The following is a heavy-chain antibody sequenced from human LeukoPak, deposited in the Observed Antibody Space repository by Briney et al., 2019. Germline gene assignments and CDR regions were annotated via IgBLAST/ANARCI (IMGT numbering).Heavy chain of an antibody. CDR2: IYHSGRT. J-gene: IGHJ4*02. D-gene: IGHD2-15*01. CDR1: GGSISSSSYY. V-gene: IGHV4-39*07. CDR3: ARGMTYCSGGSCYRLFDY. Sequence: SETLSLTCNVSGGSISSSSYYWGWIRQPPGKGLKWIGSIYHSGRTFYNPSLKSRVTISVDTSKNQFSLKLTSVTAADTAVYYCARGMTYCSGGSCYRLFDYWGQGTLVTVSS.